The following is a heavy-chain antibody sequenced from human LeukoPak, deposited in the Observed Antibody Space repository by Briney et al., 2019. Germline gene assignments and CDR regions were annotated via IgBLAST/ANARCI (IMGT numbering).Heavy chain of an antibody. CDR1: GFTFSSYA. Sequence: GSLRLSCAASGFTFSSYAMSWVRQAPGKGLEWVSSISGSGYSTYYADSVKGRFTISRDDSKNTAYLQMNSLKTEDTAVYYCARQESGVVPAALLPWGQGTLVTVSS. D-gene: IGHD2-2*01. V-gene: IGHV3-23*01. J-gene: IGHJ5*02. CDR3: ARQESGVVPAALLP. CDR2: ISGSGYST.